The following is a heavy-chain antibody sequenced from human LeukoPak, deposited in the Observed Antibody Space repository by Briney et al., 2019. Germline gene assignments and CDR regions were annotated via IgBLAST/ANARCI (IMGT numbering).Heavy chain of an antibody. CDR1: GFTFNKYA. J-gene: IGHJ6*04. V-gene: IGHV3-23*01. CDR3: AELGITMIGGV. D-gene: IGHD3-10*02. CDR2: ISISGDII. Sequence: GGSLRLSCAASGFTFNKYAMNWVRQAPGKGLEWLSYISISGDIIYYADSVKGRFTISRDNSKNTLYLQMNSLRAEDTAVYYCAELGITMIGGVWGKGTTVTISS.